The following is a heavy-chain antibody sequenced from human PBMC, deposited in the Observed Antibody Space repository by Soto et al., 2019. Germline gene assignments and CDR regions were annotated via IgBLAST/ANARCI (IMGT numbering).Heavy chain of an antibody. CDR3: AKDRRSYSSGWHMIDY. CDR1: GFTFSSYG. D-gene: IGHD6-19*01. Sequence: PGGSLRLSCAASGFTFSSYGMHWVRQAPGKGLEWVAVISYDGSNKYYADSVKGRFTISRDNSKNTLYLQMNSLRAEDTAVYYCAKDRRSYSSGWHMIDYWGQGTLVTVSS. CDR2: ISYDGSNK. V-gene: IGHV3-30*18. J-gene: IGHJ4*02.